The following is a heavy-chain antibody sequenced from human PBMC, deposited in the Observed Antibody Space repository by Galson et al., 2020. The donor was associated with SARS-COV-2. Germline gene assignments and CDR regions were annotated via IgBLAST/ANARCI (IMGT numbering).Heavy chain of an antibody. V-gene: IGHV4-39*01. CDR3: ARTTIFGVVDRFDY. J-gene: IGHJ4*02. CDR1: GGSISSRSYY. Sequence: SEPLSLTCTVSGGSISSRSYYWGWLRQPPGKGLEWIGRIYYSGSTYYNPSLKSRVTISVDTSKNQFSLKLSSVTAADTAVYYCARTTIFGVVDRFDYWGQGTLVTVSS. D-gene: IGHD3-3*01. CDR2: IYYSGST.